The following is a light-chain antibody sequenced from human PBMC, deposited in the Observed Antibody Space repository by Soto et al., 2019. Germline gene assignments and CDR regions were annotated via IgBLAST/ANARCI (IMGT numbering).Light chain of an antibody. CDR2: GAS. CDR1: QIVSSSY. Sequence: EIVLTQSPGTLSLSPEEKATHSCRASQIVSSSYLAWYQQKPGQAPRLLIYGASSRATGIPDRFSGGGSGTDFTLTIRRLEPEDFAVYYCQQYGNSPPGGTFGLGTKVDIK. J-gene: IGKJ1*01. CDR3: QQYGNSPPGGT. V-gene: IGKV3-20*01.